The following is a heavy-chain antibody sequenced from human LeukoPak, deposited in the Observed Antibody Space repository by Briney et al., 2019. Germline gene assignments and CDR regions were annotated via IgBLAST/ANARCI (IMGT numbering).Heavy chain of an antibody. J-gene: IGHJ4*02. CDR2: ISGSGGST. Sequence: GGSLRLSCAASGFTFSSYAMSWVRQAPGKGLEWVSAISGSGGSTYYADSVKGRFTISRDNSENTLYLQMNSLRAEDTAVYYCAKSEDIVVVPAAIAFGYWGQGTLVTVSS. CDR3: AKSEDIVVVPAAIAFGY. V-gene: IGHV3-23*01. CDR1: GFTFSSYA. D-gene: IGHD2-2*01.